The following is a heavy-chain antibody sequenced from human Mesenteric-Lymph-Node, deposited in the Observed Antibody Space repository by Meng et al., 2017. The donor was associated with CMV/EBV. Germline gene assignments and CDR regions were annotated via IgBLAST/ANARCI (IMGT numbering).Heavy chain of an antibody. J-gene: IGHJ6*02. CDR3: ARLDVVAPAKGIYYYHGMDV. CDR2: IFYSGGT. V-gene: IGHV4-39*01. CDR1: GDSVTSSNSF. D-gene: IGHD2-21*01. Sequence: SETLSLTCTVSGDSVTSSNSFWAWVRQPPGKGLEWIGNIFYSGGTYYNLSLKSRVTISLDTSKNRFSLTLSSVTAADTAIYYCARLDVVAPAKGIYYYHGMDVWGHGTTVTVSS.